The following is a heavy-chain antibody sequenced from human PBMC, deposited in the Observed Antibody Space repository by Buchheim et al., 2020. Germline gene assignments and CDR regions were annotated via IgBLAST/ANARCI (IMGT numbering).Heavy chain of an antibody. J-gene: IGHJ4*02. V-gene: IGHV4-39*01. D-gene: IGHD6-19*01. CDR3: ARQRGGSSSGWYTYFDY. CDR2: IYYSGSS. Sequence: QVQLQESGPGPVKSSETLSLTCSVSGGSLTDSDYFWGWIRQPPGKGLEWIASIYYSGSSYHNPSLASRIIMSVDTSKNEFSLRLSSVTAADTAVYYCARQRGGSSSGWYTYFDYWGQGTL. CDR1: GGSLTDSDYF.